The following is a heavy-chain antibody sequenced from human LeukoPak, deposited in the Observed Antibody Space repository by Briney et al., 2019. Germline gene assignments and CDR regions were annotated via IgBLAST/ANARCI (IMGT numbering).Heavy chain of an antibody. V-gene: IGHV3-30*18. CDR3: AKAPEVEYGMDV. J-gene: IGHJ6*02. D-gene: IGHD1-14*01. CDR1: GFTFSSYG. CDR2: ISYDGSNK. Sequence: GGSLRLSCAASGFTFSSYGMHWVRQAPGKGLEWVAVISYDGSNKYYADSVKGRFTISRDNSKNTLCLQMNSLRAEDTAVYYCAKAPEVEYGMDVWGQGTTVTVSS.